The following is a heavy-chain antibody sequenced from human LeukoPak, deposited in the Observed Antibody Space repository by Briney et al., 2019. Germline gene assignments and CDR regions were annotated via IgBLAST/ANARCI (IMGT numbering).Heavy chain of an antibody. CDR1: GVSITTYY. CDR2: ISSSGST. Sequence: NPSETLSLTCTVSGVSITTYYWSWIRQPAGKGLEWIGRISSSGSTNYNPSLKSRVTISVDTSKNQFSLKLSSVTAADTAVYFCARGPYSYDSSGSFDIWGQGTMVTVSS. D-gene: IGHD3-22*01. CDR3: ARGPYSYDSSGSFDI. V-gene: IGHV4-4*07. J-gene: IGHJ3*02.